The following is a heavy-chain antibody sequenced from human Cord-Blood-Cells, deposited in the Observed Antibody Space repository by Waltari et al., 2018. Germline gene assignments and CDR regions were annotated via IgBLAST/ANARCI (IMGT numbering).Heavy chain of an antibody. CDR1: GYTFTSYA. J-gene: IGHJ6*02. V-gene: IGHV1-3*01. Sequence: QVQLVQSGAEVKKPGASVKVSCKASGYTFTSYAMHWVRQAPGQRLEWMGWINAGNGNTKYSQKFQGRVTITRDTSASTAYMERSSLRSEDTAVYYCASQGGQQLVRPYYYYYYGMDVWGQGTTVTVSS. D-gene: IGHD6-13*01. CDR2: INAGNGNT. CDR3: ASQGGQQLVRPYYYYYYGMDV.